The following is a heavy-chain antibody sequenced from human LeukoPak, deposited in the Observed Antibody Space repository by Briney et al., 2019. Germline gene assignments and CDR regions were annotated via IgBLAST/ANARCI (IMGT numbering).Heavy chain of an antibody. Sequence: SQTLSLTCAISGDSVSSNSAAWNWIRRSPSRGLEWLGRTYYRSKWYDDYAVSVKSRITINPDTSKNQFSLQLNSVTPEDTAVYYCARGSIAVNWFDPWGQGTLVTVSS. D-gene: IGHD6-6*01. CDR2: TYYRSKWYD. CDR1: GDSVSSNSAA. J-gene: IGHJ5*02. CDR3: ARGSIAVNWFDP. V-gene: IGHV6-1*01.